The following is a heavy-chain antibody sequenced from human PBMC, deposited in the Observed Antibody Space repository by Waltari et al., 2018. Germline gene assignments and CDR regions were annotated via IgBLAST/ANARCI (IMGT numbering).Heavy chain of an antibody. CDR2: INPNSGGT. Sequence: QVQLVQSGAEVKKPGASVKVSCKASGYTFTGYYMHWVRQAPGQGLEWMGRINPNSGGTNYAQKFQGRVTMTRGTSISTAYMELSRLRSDDTAVYYCARLNGRNDASRGYWGQGTLVTVSS. CDR3: ARLNGRNDASRGY. V-gene: IGHV1-2*06. J-gene: IGHJ4*02. D-gene: IGHD1-1*01. CDR1: GYTFTGYY.